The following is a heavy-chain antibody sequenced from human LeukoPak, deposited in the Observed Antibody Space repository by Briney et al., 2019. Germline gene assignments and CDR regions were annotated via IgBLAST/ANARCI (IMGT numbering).Heavy chain of an antibody. Sequence: GGSLRLSCAASGFTFSSYSMNWVRQAPGKGLEWVSSISSSNSYIYYADSVKGRFTISRDNAKNSLYLQMNSLRAEDTAVYYCARDDIVVVTATDTYYYYYYMDVWGKGTTVTVSS. D-gene: IGHD2-21*02. V-gene: IGHV3-21*01. CDR1: GFTFSSYS. CDR2: ISSSNSYI. J-gene: IGHJ6*03. CDR3: ARDDIVVVTATDTYYYYYYMDV.